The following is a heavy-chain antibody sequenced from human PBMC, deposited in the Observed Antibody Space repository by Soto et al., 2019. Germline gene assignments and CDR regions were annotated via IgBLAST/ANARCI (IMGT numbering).Heavy chain of an antibody. Sequence: EVQLVESGGGSVKPGGSLGLSCAASGFTFNSAWMNWVRQAPGKGLEWVGRIKSKNDGGKTKYAAPVTGRFAISSDQSKNTVYLQMNSVKTEDAAVYYCTTELPGERADWGLDFWGEGTLVTVSS. V-gene: IGHV3-15*07. CDR3: TTELPGERADWGLDF. CDR2: IKSKNDGGKT. CDR1: GFTFNSAW. J-gene: IGHJ4*02. D-gene: IGHD7-27*01.